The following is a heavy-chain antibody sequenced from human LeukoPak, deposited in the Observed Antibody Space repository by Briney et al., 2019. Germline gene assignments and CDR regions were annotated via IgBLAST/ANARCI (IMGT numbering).Heavy chain of an antibody. CDR1: GFTFSNYA. Sequence: PGGSLRLSCAASGFTFSNYAMTWVRQAPGKGLEWVSGISGGGISSYYADSVKGRFTISRDNSKNTLYLQMNSLRAEDTAVYYCAKAGVRFLEWLAWFDPWGQGTLVTVSS. CDR3: AKAGVRFLEWLAWFDP. CDR2: ISGGGISS. V-gene: IGHV3-23*01. D-gene: IGHD3-3*01. J-gene: IGHJ5*02.